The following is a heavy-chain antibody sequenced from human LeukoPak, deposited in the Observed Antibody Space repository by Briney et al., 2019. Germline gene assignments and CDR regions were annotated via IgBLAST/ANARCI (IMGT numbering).Heavy chain of an antibody. CDR1: GGTGSSYT. CDR3: ARDNGWFDP. V-gene: IGHV1-69*05. J-gene: IGHJ5*02. CDR2: INPMSGAT. Sequence: SVKVSCKASGGTGSSYTMNWIRQAPGQGLEWMGRINPMSGATNYAHKNQGRVTITTDDSTTTVYMELSSLRSEDTAVYYCARDNGWFDPWGQGTLVTVSS.